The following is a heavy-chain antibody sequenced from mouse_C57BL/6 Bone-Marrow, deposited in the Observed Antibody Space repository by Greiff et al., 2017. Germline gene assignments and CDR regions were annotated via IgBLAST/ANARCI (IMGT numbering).Heavy chain of an antibody. CDR2: IDPENGDT. Sequence: EVQLQQSGAELVRPGASVKLSCTASGYNFTDDYMHWVKQRPGQGLEWIGWIDPENGDTEYASKFQGKATITADTSSNTAYMQLISLRSEDTAVYYCTTYGCYGYAMDYWGQGTSVTVSA. V-gene: IGHV14-4*01. CDR1: GYNFTDDY. CDR3: TTYGCYGYAMDY. J-gene: IGHJ4*01. D-gene: IGHD2-3*01.